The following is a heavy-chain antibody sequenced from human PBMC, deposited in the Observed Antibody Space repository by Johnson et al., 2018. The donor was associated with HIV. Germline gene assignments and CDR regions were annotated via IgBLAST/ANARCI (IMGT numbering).Heavy chain of an antibody. V-gene: IGHV3-13*01. CDR3: ATPQEGYSAFDI. Sequence: VQLVESGGGLVQPGGSLRLSCAASGFTFSSYDMHWVRQATGKGLEWVSAIGTAGDTYYPGSVKGRFTISRENAKNSLYLQMNSLRAEDTAVYYCATPQEGYSAFDIWGQGTMVTVSS. CDR1: GFTFSSYD. CDR2: IGTAGDT. D-gene: IGHD2-15*01. J-gene: IGHJ3*02.